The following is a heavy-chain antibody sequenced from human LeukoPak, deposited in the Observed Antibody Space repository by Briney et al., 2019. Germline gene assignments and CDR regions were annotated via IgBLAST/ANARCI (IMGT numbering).Heavy chain of an antibody. CDR1: GGSISGDY. CDR2: IYYSGTGST. Sequence: SETLSLTCTVSGGSISGDYWSWIRQPPGKGLEYIGYIYYSGTGSTNYNPSLKSRVTISVDTSKNQFSLKLSSVTPADTAVYYCARDRPIDADERNSRYCSGGRCYSIFDFWGQGTLVTVSS. J-gene: IGHJ4*02. V-gene: IGHV4-59*01. D-gene: IGHD2-15*01. CDR3: ARDRPIDADERNSRYCSGGRCYSIFDF.